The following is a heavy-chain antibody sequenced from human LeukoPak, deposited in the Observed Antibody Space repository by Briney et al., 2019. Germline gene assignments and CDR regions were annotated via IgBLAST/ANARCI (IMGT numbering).Heavy chain of an antibody. J-gene: IGHJ5*02. CDR2: IYHSGST. CDR1: GYSISSGYY. Sequence: SETLSLTCTVPGYSISSGYYWGWIRQPPGKGLEWIGSIYHSGSTYYNPSLKSRVTISVDTSKNQFSLKLSSVTAADTAVYYCARTGLRFLEWSEGTDNWFDPWGQGTLVTVSS. V-gene: IGHV4-38-2*02. D-gene: IGHD3-3*01. CDR3: ARTGLRFLEWSEGTDNWFDP.